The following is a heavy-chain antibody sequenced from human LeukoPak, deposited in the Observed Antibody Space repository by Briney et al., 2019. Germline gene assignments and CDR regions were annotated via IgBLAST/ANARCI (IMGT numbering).Heavy chain of an antibody. CDR2: ITYITSSSSST. CDR1: GFTFSSYN. CDR3: ARVRGEYYMDV. Sequence: GGSLRLSCAVSGFTFSSYNMNWVRQAPGKGLEWVSYITYITSSSSSTYYADSVKGRSTISRDNAKNSLYLQMNSLRAEDTAVYFCARVRGEYYMDVWGKGTTVTVSS. J-gene: IGHJ6*03. V-gene: IGHV3-48*01. D-gene: IGHD3-10*01.